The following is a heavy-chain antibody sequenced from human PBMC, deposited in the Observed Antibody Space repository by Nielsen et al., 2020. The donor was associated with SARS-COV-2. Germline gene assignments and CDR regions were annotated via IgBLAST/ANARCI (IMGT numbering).Heavy chain of an antibody. D-gene: IGHD3-3*01. V-gene: IGHV3-48*03. Sequence: GESLKISCAASGFTFSSYEMNWVRQAPGKGLEWVSYISISGSTIYYADSVKGRFTISRDNAKNSLYLQMNSLRAEDTAVYYCARGRAIFGVAKDFDYWGQGTLVTVSS. CDR2: ISISGSTI. J-gene: IGHJ4*02. CDR1: GFTFSSYE. CDR3: ARGRAIFGVAKDFDY.